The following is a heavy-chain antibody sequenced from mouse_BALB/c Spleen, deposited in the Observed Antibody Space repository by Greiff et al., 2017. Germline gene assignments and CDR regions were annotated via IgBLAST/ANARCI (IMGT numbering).Heavy chain of an antibody. Sequence: EVQLQQSGTVLVRPGASVKMSCKASGYSFTSYWMHWVKQRPGQGLEWIGSIYPGNSDTSYNKKFKGKAKLTAVTSASTAYMELSSLTNEDSAVFYRTREITGFDHWGQGTTLPGSS. CDR2: IYPGNSDT. CDR1: GYSFTSYW. CDR3: TREITGFDH. D-gene: IGHD2-4*01. J-gene: IGHJ2*01. V-gene: IGHV1-5*01.